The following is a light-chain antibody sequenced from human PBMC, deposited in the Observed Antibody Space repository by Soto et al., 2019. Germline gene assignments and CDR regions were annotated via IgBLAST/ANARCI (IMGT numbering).Light chain of an antibody. CDR2: VAS. CDR3: QQSDSTPFT. Sequence: DIQMTQSPSSLSAYVGDRVTITCRASQTISRSLHWYQQRPGKGPKLLIYVASTLESGVLSRFSGSGSGTDFTLTISGLQPEDSATYYCQQSDSTPFTFGQGTKVEI. J-gene: IGKJ2*01. CDR1: QTISRS. V-gene: IGKV1-39*01.